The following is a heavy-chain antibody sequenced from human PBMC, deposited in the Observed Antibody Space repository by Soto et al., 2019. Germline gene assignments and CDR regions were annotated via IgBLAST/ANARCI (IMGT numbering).Heavy chain of an antibody. CDR1: GFTFSNAW. V-gene: IGHV3-15*01. Sequence: EVQLVESGGGLVKPGGSLRLSCAASGFTFSNAWMSWVRQAPGKGLEWVGRIKSKTDGGTTDYAAPVKGRFTISRDDSKTTLYLQMNSLKTEDTAVYYCTTDQRGDYVSTYGMDVWGQGTTVTVSS. CDR3: TTDQRGDYVSTYGMDV. D-gene: IGHD4-17*01. CDR2: IKSKTDGGTT. J-gene: IGHJ6*02.